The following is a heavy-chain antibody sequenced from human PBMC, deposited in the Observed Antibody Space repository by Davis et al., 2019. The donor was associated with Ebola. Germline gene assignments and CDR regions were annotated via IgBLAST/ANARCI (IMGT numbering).Heavy chain of an antibody. CDR2: IIPIFGTA. Sequence: AASVKVSCKASGGTFSSYAISWVRQAPGQGLEWMGGIIPIFGTANYAQKFQGRVTITADESTSTAYMELRSLRSDDTAVYYCARRDFGSPNWTYYYYGMDVWGQGTTVTVSS. CDR3: ARRDFGSPNWTYYYYGMDV. J-gene: IGHJ6*02. D-gene: IGHD1-1*01. CDR1: GGTFSSYA. V-gene: IGHV1-69*13.